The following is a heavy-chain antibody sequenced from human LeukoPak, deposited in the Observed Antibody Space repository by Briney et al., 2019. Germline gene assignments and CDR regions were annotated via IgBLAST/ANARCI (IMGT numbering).Heavy chain of an antibody. Sequence: PGGSLRLSCAASGFTVSSNYMSWVRQAPGKGLEWVSVVYDDGSTYYADSVKGRFAIPRDNSKNTLYLQMNSLRTEDTAVYYCARDRRYYYDSSGSDAFDIWGQGTMVTVSS. D-gene: IGHD3-22*01. CDR1: GFTVSSNY. CDR3: ARDRRYYYDSSGSDAFDI. J-gene: IGHJ3*02. CDR2: VYDDGST. V-gene: IGHV3-66*02.